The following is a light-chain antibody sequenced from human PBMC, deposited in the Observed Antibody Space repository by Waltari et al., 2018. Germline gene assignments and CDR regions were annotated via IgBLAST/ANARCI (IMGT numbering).Light chain of an antibody. J-gene: IGLJ2*01. CDR2: QHT. V-gene: IGLV3-1*01. CDR1: NLGDKY. CDR3: QVWDSSTAHVV. Sequence: SYELTQPPSVSVSPGQTATITCSGDNLGDKYACWYQQRPGQSPVLVIFQHTKRPSGMPERFSGSNSGNTATLTISGTQAMDEADYYCQVWDSSTAHVVFGGGTKLTVL.